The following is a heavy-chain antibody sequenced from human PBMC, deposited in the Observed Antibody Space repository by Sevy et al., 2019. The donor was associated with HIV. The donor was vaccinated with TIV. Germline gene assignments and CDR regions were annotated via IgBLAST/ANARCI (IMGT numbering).Heavy chain of an antibody. Sequence: SETLSLTCTVSGGSISSSSYYWGWIRQPPGKGLEWIGSIYYSGSTYYNPSLKSRVTISVDTSNNRFYLKLSFVTAADTAVYYCARQNGFLGWLTIPNWFDPWGQGTLVTVSS. V-gene: IGHV4-39*01. CDR2: IYYSGST. J-gene: IGHJ5*02. CDR3: ARQNGFLGWLTIPNWFDP. CDR1: GGSISSSSYY. D-gene: IGHD3-3*01.